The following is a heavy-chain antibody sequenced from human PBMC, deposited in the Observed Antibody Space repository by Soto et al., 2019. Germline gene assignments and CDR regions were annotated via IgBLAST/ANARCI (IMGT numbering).Heavy chain of an antibody. Sequence: SETLSLTCTVSGGSISSYYWSWIRQPPGKGLEWIGCIYYSGSTNYNPSLKSRVTISVDTSKNQFSLKLSSVTAADTAVYYCARFGHWESWFDPWGQGTLVTVSS. J-gene: IGHJ5*02. V-gene: IGHV4-59*01. D-gene: IGHD3-10*01. CDR2: IYYSGST. CDR1: GGSISSYY. CDR3: ARFGHWESWFDP.